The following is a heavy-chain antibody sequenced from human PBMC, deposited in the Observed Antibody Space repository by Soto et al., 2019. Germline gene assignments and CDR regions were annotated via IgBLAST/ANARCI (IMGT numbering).Heavy chain of an antibody. CDR2: ISYDGSNK. V-gene: IGHV3-30*12. CDR1: GFTFSSYG. CDR3: ARPRGFGIFDAYDI. J-gene: IGHJ3*02. D-gene: IGHD1-20*01. Sequence: GGSLRLSCAASGFTFSSYGMHWVRQAPGKGLEWVAVISYDGSNKYYADSVKGRFTISRDGSINALYLQMNGLRVDDTAVYYCARPRGFGIFDAYDIWGQGTMVTVSS.